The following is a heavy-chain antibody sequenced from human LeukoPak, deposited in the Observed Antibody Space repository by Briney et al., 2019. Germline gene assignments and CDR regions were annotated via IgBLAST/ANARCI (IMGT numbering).Heavy chain of an antibody. Sequence: SETLSLTCTVSGGSITSSSFYWGWIRQPPGKGLEWIGSIFYSGSTYSNPSLKSRVTISVDTSKNRFSLKLSSVTATDTAVYYCASLNRDSSGWFPLTYFDYWGQGTLVTVSS. D-gene: IGHD6-19*01. CDR1: GGSITSSSFY. CDR3: ASLNRDSSGWFPLTYFDY. V-gene: IGHV4-39*01. CDR2: IFYSGST. J-gene: IGHJ4*02.